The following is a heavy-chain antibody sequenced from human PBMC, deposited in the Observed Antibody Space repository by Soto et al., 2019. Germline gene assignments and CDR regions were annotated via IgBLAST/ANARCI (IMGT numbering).Heavy chain of an antibody. CDR2: ISYDGSNK. Sequence: ESGGGVVQPGRSLRLSCAASGFTFSSYAMHWVRQAPGKGLEWVAVISYDGSNKYYADSVKGRFTISRDNSKNTLYLQMNSLRAEDTAVYYCARDLRTYYYDYGMDVWGQGTTVTVSS. D-gene: IGHD5-12*01. J-gene: IGHJ6*02. CDR3: ARDLRTYYYDYGMDV. CDR1: GFTFSSYA. V-gene: IGHV3-30-3*01.